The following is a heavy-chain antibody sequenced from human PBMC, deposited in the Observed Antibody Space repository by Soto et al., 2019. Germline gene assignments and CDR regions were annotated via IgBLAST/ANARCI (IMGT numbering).Heavy chain of an antibody. Sequence: EVQLVESGGGLVQPGGSLRLSCAASGFTFSSYDMHWVRQATGKGLEWVSAIGTAGDTYYPGSVKGRFTISRENAKNSLYLQMNSLRAGDTAVYYCARAAKYCSGGSCYSVPPGAFDIWGQGTMVTVSS. D-gene: IGHD2-15*01. CDR2: IGTAGDT. J-gene: IGHJ3*02. CDR1: GFTFSSYD. V-gene: IGHV3-13*01. CDR3: ARAAKYCSGGSCYSVPPGAFDI.